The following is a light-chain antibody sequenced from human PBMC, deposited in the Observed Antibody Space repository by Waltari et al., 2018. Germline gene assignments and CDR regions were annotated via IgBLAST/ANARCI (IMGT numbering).Light chain of an antibody. V-gene: IGLV2-14*01. Sequence: QSALTQPAPGSGSRGQSTPIPCSGTSRYIGGYNHVSWYQQHPGNAPKLMIYDVSPRPSGVSHRFAASKSGNTASLTISGLQAEDEADYYCSSYTSSSTFGGGTKLTVL. J-gene: IGLJ2*01. CDR2: DVS. CDR3: SSYTSSST. CDR1: SRYIGGYNH.